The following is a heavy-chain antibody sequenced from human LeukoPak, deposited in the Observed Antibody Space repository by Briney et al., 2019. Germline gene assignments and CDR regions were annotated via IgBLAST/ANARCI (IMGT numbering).Heavy chain of an antibody. CDR3: ARGPNGDYSPLAFDY. CDR2: IKQDGSEK. J-gene: IGHJ4*02. D-gene: IGHD4-17*01. CDR1: GFTFSSYW. V-gene: IGHV3-7*03. Sequence: PGGSLRLSCAASGFTFSSYWMSWVRQAPGKGLEWVANIKQDGSEKYYVDSVKGRFTISRDNARNSLYLQMNGLRVEDTAVYYCARGPNGDYSPLAFDYWGQGTLVTVSS.